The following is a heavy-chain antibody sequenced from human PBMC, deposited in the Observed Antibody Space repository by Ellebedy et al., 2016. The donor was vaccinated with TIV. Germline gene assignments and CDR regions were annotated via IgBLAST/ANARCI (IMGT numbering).Heavy chain of an antibody. CDR3: VSPAGSSGYWEAFDI. J-gene: IGHJ3*02. D-gene: IGHD3-22*01. Sequence: GESLKISCAASGFTFSDHYMDWVRQAPGKGLEWVGRTRNKANSYTTEYAASVKGRFTISRDDSKNSLYLKMNSLKTEDTAVYYCVSPAGSSGYWEAFDIWGQGTMVTVSS. V-gene: IGHV3-72*01. CDR2: TRNKANSYTT. CDR1: GFTFSDHY.